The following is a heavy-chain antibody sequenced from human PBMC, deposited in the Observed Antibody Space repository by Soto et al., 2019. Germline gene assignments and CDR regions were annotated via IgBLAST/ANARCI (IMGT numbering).Heavy chain of an antibody. V-gene: IGHV3-48*01. CDR1: GFPFSSYA. J-gene: IGHJ4*02. Sequence: GGSLRLSCSASGFPFSSYAMNWVRQAPGKGLEWVSYISSSSSTIYYADSVKGRFTISRDNAKNSLYLQMNSLRAEDTAVYYCARDDPLRPFDYWGQGTLVTVSS. CDR3: ARDDPLRPFDY. CDR2: ISSSSSTI. D-gene: IGHD5-12*01.